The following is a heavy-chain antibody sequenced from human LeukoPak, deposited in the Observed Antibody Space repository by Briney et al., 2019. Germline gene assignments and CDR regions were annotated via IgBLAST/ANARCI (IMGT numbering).Heavy chain of an antibody. Sequence: SETLSLTCTVSGGSISSGDYYWSWIRQPPGKGLEWIGYIYHSGSTYYNPSLKNRVTISVDRSKNQFSLKLSSVTAADTAVYYCARVPVTRVWYFDLWGRGTLVTVSS. J-gene: IGHJ2*01. D-gene: IGHD4-17*01. CDR2: IYHSGST. V-gene: IGHV4-30-2*01. CDR3: ARVPVTRVWYFDL. CDR1: GGSISSGDYY.